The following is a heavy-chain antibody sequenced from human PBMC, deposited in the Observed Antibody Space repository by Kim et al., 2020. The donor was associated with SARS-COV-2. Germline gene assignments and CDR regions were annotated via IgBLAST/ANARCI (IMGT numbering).Heavy chain of an antibody. CDR1: GFTFSSYW. V-gene: IGHV3-74*01. CDR2: INSDGSST. D-gene: IGHD3-3*01. Sequence: GGSLRLSCAASGFTFSSYWMHWVRQAPGKGLVWVSRINSDGSSTSYADSVKGRFTISRDNAKNTLYLQMNSLRAEDTAVYYCARDFRGSGYPILDYYYYYGMDVWGQGTTVTVSS. CDR3: ARDFRGSGYPILDYYYYYGMDV. J-gene: IGHJ6*02.